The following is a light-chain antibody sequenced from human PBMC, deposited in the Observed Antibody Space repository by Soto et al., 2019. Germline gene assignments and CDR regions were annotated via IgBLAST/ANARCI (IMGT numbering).Light chain of an antibody. V-gene: IGKV3-15*01. CDR1: QSLTSN. CDR3: QQYNIWPRT. Sequence: EIVMTQSPATLSVSPGERATLSCRAGQSLTSNLAWYQQKPGQAPRLLIYGASTRATGIPARFSGSVSGTEFTLTISNLQSEDFAVYYCQQYNIWPRTFGPGTKVEIK. CDR2: GAS. J-gene: IGKJ1*01.